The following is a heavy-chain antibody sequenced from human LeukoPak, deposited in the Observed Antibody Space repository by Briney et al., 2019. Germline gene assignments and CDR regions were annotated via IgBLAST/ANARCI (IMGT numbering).Heavy chain of an antibody. D-gene: IGHD6-19*01. V-gene: IGHV3-33*01. J-gene: IGHJ4*02. CDR2: IWYDGGNK. CDR3: ARGGGYSSSFDY. CDR1: GFTFSSYG. Sequence: GGSLRLSCAASGFTFSSYGMHWVRQAPGKGLEWVAVIWYDGGNKYYADSVKGRFTISRDNSKNTLYLQMNSLRAEDTAVYYCARGGGYSSSFDYWGQGTLVTVSS.